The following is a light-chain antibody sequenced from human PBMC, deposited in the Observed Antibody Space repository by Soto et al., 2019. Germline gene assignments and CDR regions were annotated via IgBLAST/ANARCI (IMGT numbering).Light chain of an antibody. CDR3: SSYAGSSSILV. Sequence: QSALTQPASVSGAPGQSITISCTGTSSDVGSYYLVSWYQQHPGEAPKLIIYEVSKRPSGVSNRFSGSKSGDTASLTISGLQAEDEANYCCSSYAGSSSILVFGGGTKLTVL. CDR2: EVS. V-gene: IGLV2-23*02. J-gene: IGLJ3*02. CDR1: SSDVGSYYL.